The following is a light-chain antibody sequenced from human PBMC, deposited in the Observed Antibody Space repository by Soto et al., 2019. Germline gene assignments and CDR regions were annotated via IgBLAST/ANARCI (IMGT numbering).Light chain of an antibody. CDR3: SSHATSSTWV. CDR2: EVS. CDR1: SSDVGAYNY. J-gene: IGLJ3*02. V-gene: IGLV2-14*01. Sequence: QSALTQPASVSGSPGQSITLSCTGTSSDVGAYNYVSWYQQHPGKAPKLIIYEVSNRPSGVSNRFSGSKSGNTASLTISGLQAEDEADYYCSSHATSSTWVFGGGIKLTIL.